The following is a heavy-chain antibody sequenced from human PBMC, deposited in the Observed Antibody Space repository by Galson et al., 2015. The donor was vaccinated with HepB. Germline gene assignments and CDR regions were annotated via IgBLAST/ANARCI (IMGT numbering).Heavy chain of an antibody. CDR1: GFTFSNYP. CDR2: VHYDGDTT. Sequence: SLRLSCAASGFTFSNYPMSWVRQAAGKGLEWVSSVHYDGDTTYYSDSVKGRFTIFRDQSNNTVYLQMNSLRVEDTAVYYCAKTYGDYHIGQWDYWGQGTLVSVSS. D-gene: IGHD4-17*01. V-gene: IGHV3-23*01. J-gene: IGHJ4*02. CDR3: AKTYGDYHIGQWDY.